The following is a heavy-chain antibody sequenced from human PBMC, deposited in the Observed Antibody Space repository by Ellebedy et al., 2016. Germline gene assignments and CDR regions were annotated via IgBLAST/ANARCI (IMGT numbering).Heavy chain of an antibody. CDR2: ISGSGGST. CDR3: AKGGFGAVAGDPYDY. Sequence: GGSLRLSXAASGFTFSSYAMSWVRQAPGKGLEWVSAISGSGGSTYYADSVKGRFTISRDNSKNTLYLQMNSLRAEDTAVYYCAKGGFGAVAGDPYDYWGQGTLVTVSS. J-gene: IGHJ4*02. D-gene: IGHD6-19*01. CDR1: GFTFSSYA. V-gene: IGHV3-23*01.